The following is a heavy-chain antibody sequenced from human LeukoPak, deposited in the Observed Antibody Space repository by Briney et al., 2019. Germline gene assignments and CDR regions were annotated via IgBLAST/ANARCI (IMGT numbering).Heavy chain of an antibody. CDR3: ARDLSGSKDFDY. D-gene: IGHD1-26*01. V-gene: IGHV1-2*06. Sequence: ASVKVSCKASGYTFTGYCMHWVRQAPGQGLEWMGRINPNSGGTNYAQKFQGRVTMTRDTSISTAYMELSRLRSDDTAVYYCARDLSGSKDFDYWGQGTLVTVSS. CDR1: GYTFTGYC. CDR2: INPNSGGT. J-gene: IGHJ4*02.